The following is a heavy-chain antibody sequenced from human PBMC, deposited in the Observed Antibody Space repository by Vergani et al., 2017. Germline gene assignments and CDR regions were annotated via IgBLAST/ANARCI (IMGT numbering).Heavy chain of an antibody. D-gene: IGHD3-22*01. V-gene: IGHV4-30-4*01. CDR2: IYYSVST. Sequence: QVQLQESGPGLVKPSQTLSLTCTVSGGSISSGDYHWSWIRQPPGKGLEWVGYIYYSVSTYYNPSLKSRVTISVDTCKNQFSLKLSSVTAADTAVYYCARVRRDDSSGYYYYYGMDVWGQGTTVTVSS. J-gene: IGHJ6*02. CDR3: ARVRRDDSSGYYYYYGMDV. CDR1: GGSISSGDYH.